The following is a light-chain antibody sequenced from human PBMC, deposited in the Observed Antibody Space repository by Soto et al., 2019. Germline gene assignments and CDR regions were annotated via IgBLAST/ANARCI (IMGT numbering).Light chain of an antibody. CDR2: GAS. CDR1: QSVSSNY. J-gene: IGKJ1*01. Sequence: EIVLTQSPGTLSLSPGERATLSCRASQSVSSNYLAWYQRKPGQAPRLLIYGASNRATGIPNRFSGSGSGTAFTLTITRLEPEDFVVYYCQQYGSSPPTFGQGTKVEI. CDR3: QQYGSSPPT. V-gene: IGKV3-20*01.